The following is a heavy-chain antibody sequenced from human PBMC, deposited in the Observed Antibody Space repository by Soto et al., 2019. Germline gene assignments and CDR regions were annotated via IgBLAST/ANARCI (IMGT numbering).Heavy chain of an antibody. Sequence: QVQLVQSGGGVVQTGNSLRLSCTVSGLTFSSSSVHWVRQAPGKGLEWVAVISENGDRQYSTDSVRGRFLVSRDTFNITIYLQMNSLRPEDTGEYFCARRLAPSVSALGYWGQGALVTVSS. CDR2: ISENGDRQ. J-gene: IGHJ4*02. CDR1: GLTFSSSS. V-gene: IGHV3-30-3*01. D-gene: IGHD1-26*01. CDR3: ARRLAPSVSALGY.